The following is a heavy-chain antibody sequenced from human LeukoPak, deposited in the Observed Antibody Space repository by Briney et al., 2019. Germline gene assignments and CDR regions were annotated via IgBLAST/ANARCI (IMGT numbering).Heavy chain of an antibody. D-gene: IGHD6-19*01. CDR1: GYTFTDYY. Sequence: GASVKVSCKASGYTFTDYYMHWVRQAPAQGLEWMGWINLNSGGTNYAQKFQGRVTMTRDTSISTAYMEVSRLRFDDTAVYYCARGSAVAGNDYWGQGTLVTVSS. CDR3: ARGSAVAGNDY. CDR2: INLNSGGT. J-gene: IGHJ4*02. V-gene: IGHV1-2*02.